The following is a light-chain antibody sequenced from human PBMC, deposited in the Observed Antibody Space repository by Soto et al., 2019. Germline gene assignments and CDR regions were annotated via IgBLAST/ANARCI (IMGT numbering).Light chain of an antibody. CDR1: QNISNY. CDR3: QQFDDSVT. Sequence: IVLIQSPATLSVSPGERATLSCRASQNISNYLIWYQQKPGQAPRLLMYGASDRATGTPGRFSGSGSGTDFTLTISGLEPEDSAVYYCQQFDDSVTFGQGTKVDI. CDR2: GAS. J-gene: IGKJ1*01. V-gene: IGKV3-11*01.